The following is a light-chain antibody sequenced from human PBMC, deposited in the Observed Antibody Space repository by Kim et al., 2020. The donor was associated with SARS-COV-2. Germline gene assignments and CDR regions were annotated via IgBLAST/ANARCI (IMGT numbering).Light chain of an antibody. CDR1: QNLLHSNGNTY. CDR2: LGS. Sequence: EPGSISCRSSQNLLHSNGNTYLDWYLQKPGQSPQLLIYLGSIRASGVPDRFSGSGSGTDFTLRISRVEAEDIGVYYCMQTLRTWTFGQGTKVDIK. CDR3: MQTLRTWT. J-gene: IGKJ1*01. V-gene: IGKV2-28*01.